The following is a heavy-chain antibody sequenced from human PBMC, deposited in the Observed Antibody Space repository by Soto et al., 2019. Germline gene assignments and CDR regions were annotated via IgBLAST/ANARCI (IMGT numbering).Heavy chain of an antibody. CDR3: ARDPRPYSGYDPLDY. D-gene: IGHD5-12*01. CDR1: GFTFSSYW. Sequence: EVQLVESGGGLVQPGGSLRLSCAASGFTFSSYWMHWVRQAPGKRLVWVSRINSDGSSTNYAGSVKGRFTISRDNAKYTVHLQMNSLRAEDTAGYYCARDPRPYSGYDPLDYWGQGTLVTVSS. J-gene: IGHJ4*02. V-gene: IGHV3-74*01. CDR2: INSDGSST.